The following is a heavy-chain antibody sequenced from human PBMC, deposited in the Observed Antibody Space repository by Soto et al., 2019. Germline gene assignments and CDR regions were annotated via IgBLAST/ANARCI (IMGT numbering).Heavy chain of an antibody. CDR1: GISISRGGSY. CDR2: IHYDGET. CDR3: ARSVVGAQSPTDY. D-gene: IGHD2-21*01. J-gene: IGHJ4*02. Sequence: QVQLQESGPGLVKPSQTLSLTCSVSGISISRGGSYGGWIRQHGGKGLEWIGYIHYDGETFFNPSLESRLSISADTSKNQFSLKLISVTAADTAVYYCARSVVGAQSPTDYWGQGILVTVSS. V-gene: IGHV4-31*03.